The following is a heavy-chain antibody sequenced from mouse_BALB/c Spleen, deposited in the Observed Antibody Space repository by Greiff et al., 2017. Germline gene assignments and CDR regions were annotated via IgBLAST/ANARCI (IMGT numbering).Heavy chain of an antibody. V-gene: IGHV3-2*02. D-gene: IGHD2-4*01. CDR2: ISYSGST. CDR1: GYSITSDYA. J-gene: IGHJ2*01. CDR3: AREGLRRGFDY. Sequence: DVKLVESGPGLVKPSQSLSLTCTVTGYSITSDYAWNWIRQFPGNQLEWMGYISYSGSTSYNPSLKSRISITRDTSKNQFFLQLNSVTTEDTATYYCAREGLRRGFDYWGQGTPLTVSS.